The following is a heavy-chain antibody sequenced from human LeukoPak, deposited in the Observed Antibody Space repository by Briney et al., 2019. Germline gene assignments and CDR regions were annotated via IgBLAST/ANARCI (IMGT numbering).Heavy chain of an antibody. CDR1: GFTFSSYA. V-gene: IGHV3-23*01. CDR3: AKDRSGFTMIVVVTAPFDL. J-gene: IGHJ2*01. CDR2: ISGSGGST. D-gene: IGHD3-22*01. Sequence: PGGSLRLSCAASGFTFSSYAMSWVRQAPGKGLEWVPAISGSGGSTYYADSVKGRFTISRDNSKNTLYLQMNSLRAEDTAVYYCAKDRSGFTMIVVVTAPFDLWGRGTLVTVSS.